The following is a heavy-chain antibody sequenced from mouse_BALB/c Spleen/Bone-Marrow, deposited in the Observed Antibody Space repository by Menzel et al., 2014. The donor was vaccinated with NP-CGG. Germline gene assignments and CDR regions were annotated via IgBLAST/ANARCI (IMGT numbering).Heavy chain of an antibody. CDR3: ARSDGYRAMDY. J-gene: IGHJ4*01. V-gene: IGHV1-82*01. CDR1: GYAFSSSW. Sequence: QVQLQQSGPELVKPGASVKISCKASGYAFSSSWMNWVKQRPGQGLEWIGRIFSGDGDTYYNGEFKGKATLTADKSSSTAYMQLSSLTSVDSAVYFCARSDGYRAMDYWGQGTSVTVSS. CDR2: IFSGDGDT. D-gene: IGHD2-3*01.